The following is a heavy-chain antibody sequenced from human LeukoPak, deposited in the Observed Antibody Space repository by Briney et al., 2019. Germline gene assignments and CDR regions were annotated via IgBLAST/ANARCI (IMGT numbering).Heavy chain of an antibody. CDR3: ARGLPADY. V-gene: IGHV3-7*01. J-gene: IGHJ4*02. CDR1: GFTFSNNA. Sequence: GGSLRLSCAASGFTFSNNAMSWVRQAPGKGLEWVANIKQDGSEKYYVDSVKGRFTISRDNAKNSLYLQMNSLRAEDTAVYYCARGLPADYWGQGTLVTVSS. CDR2: IKQDGSEK.